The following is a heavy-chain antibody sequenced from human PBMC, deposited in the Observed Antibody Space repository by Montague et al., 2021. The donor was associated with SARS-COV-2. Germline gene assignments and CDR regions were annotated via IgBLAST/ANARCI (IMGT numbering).Heavy chain of an antibody. Sequence: SLRLSCAASGITFSNYWMHWVRQAPGKGLVWVSRIDSYGNTRTYADSVKGRFTISRDNAKNTLYLQMNSLRAEDTSVYYCAGGPADSGTYYFDYWGQGTMVTVSS. CDR3: AGGPADSGTYYFDY. J-gene: IGHJ4*01. V-gene: IGHV3-74*01. D-gene: IGHD1-26*01. CDR1: GITFSNYW. CDR2: IDSYGNTR.